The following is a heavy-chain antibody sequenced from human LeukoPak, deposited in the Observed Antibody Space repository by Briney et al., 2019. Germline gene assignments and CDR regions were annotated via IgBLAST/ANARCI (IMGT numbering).Heavy chain of an antibody. V-gene: IGHV1-8*01. Sequence: ASVTVSCKASGYTFTSYDINWVRQATGQGLEWMGWMNPNSGNTGYAQKFQGRVTMTRNSYISTAYMELSSLRSEDTAVYYCARGSGVSDAFDIWGQGTMVTVSS. D-gene: IGHD3-22*01. CDR1: GYTFTSYD. CDR3: ARGSGVSDAFDI. J-gene: IGHJ3*02. CDR2: MNPNSGNT.